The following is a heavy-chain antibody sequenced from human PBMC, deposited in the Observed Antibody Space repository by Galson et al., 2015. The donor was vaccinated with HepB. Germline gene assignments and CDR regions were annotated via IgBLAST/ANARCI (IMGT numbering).Heavy chain of an antibody. V-gene: IGHV3-7*05. CDR3: ARVKRGEWYSFYYYGMDV. CDR2: IKEDGREK. J-gene: IGHJ6*02. CDR1: EFILSMYW. Sequence: SLRLSCAASEFILSMYWMNWVRQAPGKGLEWVANIKEDGREKNYVDSVKGRFTIARDNAKNSLYLQMNSLRAEDTAVYYCARVKRGEWYSFYYYGMDVWGRGTTVTVSS. D-gene: IGHD3-10*01.